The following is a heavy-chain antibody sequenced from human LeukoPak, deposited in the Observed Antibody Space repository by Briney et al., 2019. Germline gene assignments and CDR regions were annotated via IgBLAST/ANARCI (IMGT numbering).Heavy chain of an antibody. CDR2: MYYSGRS. CDR1: GASITLYY. V-gene: IGHV4-59*01. D-gene: IGHD3-22*01. Sequence: SETLSLTCTVSGASITLYYWGWIRQTPGKGLEWIGNMYYSGRSNYNPSLESRVTISVDTSKNQFSLNMYSVTAADTAVYYCAREPYYFERGSLYSYLDVWGKGTTVTVS. J-gene: IGHJ6*03. CDR3: AREPYYFERGSLYSYLDV.